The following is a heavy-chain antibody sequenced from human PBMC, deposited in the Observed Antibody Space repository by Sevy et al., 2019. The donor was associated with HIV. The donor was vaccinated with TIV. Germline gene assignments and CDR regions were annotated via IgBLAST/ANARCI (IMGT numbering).Heavy chain of an antibody. Sequence: GGALRLSCAASGFTFSTYAMSWVHQAPGKGLEWVSAISGSGGNTYYADSVKGRFTISRDNSKNTVYLQMNSLRAEDTAVYYCANSKGDDFWSGYNNWFDPWGQGTLVTVSS. CDR1: GFTFSTYA. CDR3: ANSKGDDFWSGYNNWFDP. V-gene: IGHV3-23*01. D-gene: IGHD3-3*01. CDR2: ISGSGGNT. J-gene: IGHJ5*02.